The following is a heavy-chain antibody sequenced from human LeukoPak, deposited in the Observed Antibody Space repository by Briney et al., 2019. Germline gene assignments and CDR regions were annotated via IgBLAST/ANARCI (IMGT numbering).Heavy chain of an antibody. Sequence: GGSLRLSCAASGFTFSSYGMHWVRQAPGKGLEWVAVIWYDGSNKYYADSVKGRFTISRNNSKNTLYLQMNSLRAEDTAVYYCARDHIWFGELYTIDYWGQGTLVTVSS. CDR3: ARDHIWFGELYTIDY. CDR2: IWYDGSNK. CDR1: GFTFSSYG. D-gene: IGHD3-10*01. V-gene: IGHV3-33*01. J-gene: IGHJ4*02.